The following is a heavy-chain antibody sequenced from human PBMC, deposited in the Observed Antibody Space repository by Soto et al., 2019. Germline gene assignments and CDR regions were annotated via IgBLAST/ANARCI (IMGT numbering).Heavy chain of an antibody. V-gene: IGHV4-59*08. D-gene: IGHD5-12*01. CDR2: IFDSGIT. CDR1: GGYISSDS. Sequence: PSETLSLTCTVSGGYISSDSWSWIRQSTGKGLQWIGSIFDSGITKYNPSLKSRVTISVDTSKNQFSLKLTSMTAADTAVYYCARLGSVELATDTNWYFDLWGRGTLVTVSS. CDR3: ARLGSVELATDTNWYFDL. J-gene: IGHJ2*01.